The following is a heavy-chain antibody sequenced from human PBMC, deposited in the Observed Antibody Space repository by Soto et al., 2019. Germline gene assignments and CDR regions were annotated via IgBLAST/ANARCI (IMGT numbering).Heavy chain of an antibody. CDR1: GYSFTSHW. Sequence: GEALKISCQGSGYSFTSHWITWGRQTPGKGLEWMGRIDPSDSYTNYSPSFQGRVTISADRSISTAFLQWSSLEASDTAIYYCARRLSGPKEEYNAYYFYGLDVWGQGXTVTVPS. CDR2: IDPSDSYT. J-gene: IGHJ6*02. D-gene: IGHD1-1*01. CDR3: ARRLSGPKEEYNAYYFYGLDV. V-gene: IGHV5-10-1*01.